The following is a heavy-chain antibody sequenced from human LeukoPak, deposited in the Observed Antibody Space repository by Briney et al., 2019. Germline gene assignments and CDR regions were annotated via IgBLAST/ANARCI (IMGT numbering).Heavy chain of an antibody. CDR2: IYYSGST. D-gene: IGHD3-10*01. Sequence: SETLSLTCTVSGGSISSYYWSWIRQPPGKGLEWIGYIYYSGSTNYNPSLKSRTTISIDTSKNQFSLRLNSVTAADTAVYYCARMVRGVITSIDCWGQGTLVTVSS. J-gene: IGHJ4*02. V-gene: IGHV4-59*12. CDR1: GGSISSYY. CDR3: ARMVRGVITSIDC.